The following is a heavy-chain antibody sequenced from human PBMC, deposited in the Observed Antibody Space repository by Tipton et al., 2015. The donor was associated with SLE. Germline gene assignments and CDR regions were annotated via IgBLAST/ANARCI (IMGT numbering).Heavy chain of an antibody. D-gene: IGHD3-16*01. J-gene: IGHJ6*03. CDR3: ARLGDWDFYYYMDV. Sequence: QVQLVQSGAEVKKPGASVKVSCKASGCTFTSYCITWVRQAPGQGLEWMGWISGYNGNTNYAQKLQGRVTMTTDTSTSIAYMELRSLRSDDTAVYYCARLGDWDFYYYMDVWGKGTTVTVSS. V-gene: IGHV1-18*01. CDR1: GCTFTSYC. CDR2: ISGYNGNT.